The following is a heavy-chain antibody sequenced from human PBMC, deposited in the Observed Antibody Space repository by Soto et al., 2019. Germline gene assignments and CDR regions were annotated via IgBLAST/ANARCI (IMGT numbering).Heavy chain of an antibody. CDR3: AKDAITMVRGVISYYGMDV. J-gene: IGHJ6*02. CDR2: SSWNSGSI. CDR1: GFTFDDYA. V-gene: IGHV3-9*01. D-gene: IGHD3-10*01. Sequence: EVQLVESGGGLVQPGRSLRLSCAAPGFTFDDYAMHWVRQAPGKGLEWVSGSSWNSGSIGYAVSVKGRFTISRDNAKNSLYLQMNSLRAEDTALYYCAKDAITMVRGVISYYGMDVWGQGTTVTVSS.